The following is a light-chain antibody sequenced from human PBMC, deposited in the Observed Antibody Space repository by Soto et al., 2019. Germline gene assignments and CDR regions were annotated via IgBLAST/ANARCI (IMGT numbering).Light chain of an antibody. J-gene: IGKJ5*01. CDR1: QTVTSNY. CDR2: DAS. CDR3: QQRSNWRIT. V-gene: IGKV3D-20*02. Sequence: EVVLTQSPGTLSLSPGERATLSCRASQTVTSNYLAWYQQKPGQAPRLLIYDASNRATGIPARFSGSGSGTDFTLTISSLGPEDFAVYYCQQRSNWRITFGQGTRLEIK.